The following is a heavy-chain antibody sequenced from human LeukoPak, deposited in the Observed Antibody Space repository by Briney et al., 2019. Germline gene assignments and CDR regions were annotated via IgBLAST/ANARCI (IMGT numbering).Heavy chain of an antibody. D-gene: IGHD5-18*01. CDR2: INPSGGSA. V-gene: IGHV1-46*01. CDR3: ARELPAISGIDY. J-gene: IGHJ4*02. CDR1: GYTFTSYY. Sequence: ASVKVSCKASGYTFTSYYMHWVRQAPGQGLEWMGIINPSGGSASYAQKFQGRVTMTRDTSTSTVYMELSSLRSEDTAAYYCARELPAISGIDYWGQGTLVTVSS.